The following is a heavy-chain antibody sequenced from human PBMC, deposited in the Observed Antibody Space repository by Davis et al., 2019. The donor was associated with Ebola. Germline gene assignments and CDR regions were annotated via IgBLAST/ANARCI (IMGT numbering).Heavy chain of an antibody. J-gene: IGHJ4*02. CDR3: AREGSGSLTLYFDY. CDR1: GYTFTSYG. Sequence: SVKVSCKASGYTFTSYGISWVRQAPGQGLEWMGGIIPIFGTANYAQKFQGRVTITADESTSTAYMELSSLRSEDTAVYYCAREGSGSLTLYFDYWGQGTLVTVSS. D-gene: IGHD1-26*01. CDR2: IIPIFGTA. V-gene: IGHV1-69*13.